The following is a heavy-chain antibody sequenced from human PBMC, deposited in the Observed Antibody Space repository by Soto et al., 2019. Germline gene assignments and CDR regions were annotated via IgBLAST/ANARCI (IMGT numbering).Heavy chain of an antibody. D-gene: IGHD1-26*01. J-gene: IGHJ3*02. V-gene: IGHV4-59*01. Sequence: PSATLSLTCTVSGGSISSYYWSWIRQPPGKGLEWIGYIYYSGSTNYNPSLKSRVTISVDTFKNQFSLKLSSVTAADTAVYYCARGSGIVGARDAFDIWGQGTMVTV. CDR2: IYYSGST. CDR3: ARGSGIVGARDAFDI. CDR1: GGSISSYY.